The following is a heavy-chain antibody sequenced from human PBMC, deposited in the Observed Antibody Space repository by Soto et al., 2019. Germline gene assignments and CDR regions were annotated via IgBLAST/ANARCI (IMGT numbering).Heavy chain of an antibody. CDR2: ISGSGGST. Sequence: GGSLRLSWAASGVTFSSYGMSWVRQAPGKGLEWVSAISGSGGSTYYADSVKGRFTISRDNSKNTLYLQMNSLRAEDTAVYYCAKARFRDSSMFLLDYWGQGTLVTVSS. CDR1: GVTFSSYG. D-gene: IGHD6-19*01. V-gene: IGHV3-23*01. J-gene: IGHJ4*02. CDR3: AKARFRDSSMFLLDY.